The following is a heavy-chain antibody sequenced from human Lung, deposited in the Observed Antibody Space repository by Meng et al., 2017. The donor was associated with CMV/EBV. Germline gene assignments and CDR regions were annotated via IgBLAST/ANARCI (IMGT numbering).Heavy chain of an antibody. V-gene: IGHV3-11*04. Sequence: SXKIPCDGSGLPLRDYYLTWVRQAPGKGLEWVSWISMTSSREHYADSVKGRFTISRGNAKNSLYPQMNSLRAEDTAVDYCARDRARQMIHLSQDAWDIWGQGTXVTVSS. CDR3: ARDRARQMIHLSQDAWDI. CDR1: GLPLRDYY. D-gene: IGHD1-26*01. J-gene: IGHJ3*02. CDR2: ISMTSSRE.